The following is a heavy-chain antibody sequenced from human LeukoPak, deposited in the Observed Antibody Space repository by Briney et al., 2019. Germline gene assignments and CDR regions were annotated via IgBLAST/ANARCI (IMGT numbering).Heavy chain of an antibody. D-gene: IGHD4-17*01. CDR3: ARVEYGDYIDS. CDR1: GFTFRSCW. Sequence: PGGSLRLSCTASGFTFRSCWMHWVRQAPGKGLVWVSRIQSDASDTNYADSVKGRFAISRDNAKNSLYLQMNSLRAEDTAVYYCARVEYGDYIDSWGQGTLVTVSS. V-gene: IGHV3-74*01. CDR2: IQSDASDT. J-gene: IGHJ4*02.